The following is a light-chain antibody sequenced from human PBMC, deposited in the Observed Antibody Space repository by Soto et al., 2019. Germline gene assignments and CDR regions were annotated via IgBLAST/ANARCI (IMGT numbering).Light chain of an antibody. CDR3: QQYGSSPPHT. Sequence: DIELTQSPGTLSLSPGERATLSCRASQSVSSSFIAWYQHKPGQAPRLLIYGASSRSTGSPDRFSGSGSGTDFTLTISRLEPEDFAVSFCQQYGSSPPHTFGQGTKVEIK. CDR1: QSVSSSF. CDR2: GAS. J-gene: IGKJ2*01. V-gene: IGKV3-20*01.